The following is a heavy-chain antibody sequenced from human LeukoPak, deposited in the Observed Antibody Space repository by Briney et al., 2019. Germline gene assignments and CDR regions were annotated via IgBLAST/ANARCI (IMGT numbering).Heavy chain of an antibody. CDR3: ARRLVYGDYAELDY. Sequence: GESLRLSCGASGFNFKRYAMNWVRQAPGQGLEWVAAIGGSGGDTYYADFVKGRFLISRDNSKSTLFLQMKSLRVEDTAVYYCARRLVYGDYAELDYWGQGTLVTVSS. D-gene: IGHD4-17*01. CDR2: IGGSGGDT. CDR1: GFNFKRYA. V-gene: IGHV3-23*01. J-gene: IGHJ4*02.